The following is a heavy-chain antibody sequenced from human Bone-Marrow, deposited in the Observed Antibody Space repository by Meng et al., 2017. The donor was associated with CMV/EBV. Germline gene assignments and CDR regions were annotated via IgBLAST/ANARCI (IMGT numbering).Heavy chain of an antibody. CDR1: GFTFSSYA. V-gene: IGHV3-23*01. CDR2: ISGSGGST. Sequence: GESLKISCAASGFTFSSYAMSWVRQAPGKGLEWVSAISGSGGSTYYADSVKGRFTISRDNSKNTLYLQMNSLRAEDTAVYYCASHKAQRVPVDAWGQGTTVTVSS. CDR3: ASHKAQRVPVDA. J-gene: IGHJ6*02. D-gene: IGHD2-2*01.